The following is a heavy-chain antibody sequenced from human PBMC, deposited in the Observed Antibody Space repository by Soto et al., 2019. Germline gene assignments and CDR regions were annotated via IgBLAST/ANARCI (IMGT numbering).Heavy chain of an antibody. Sequence: QVQLVQSGAEVQKPWSSVKVSCKASVGTFSSYAISWVRQAPGQGLEWMGGIIPIFGTANYAQKFQGRVTITADESTSTAYMELSSLRSEDTAVYYCASKVGATFDEEYWGQGTLVTVSS. CDR1: VGTFSSYA. CDR2: IIPIFGTA. D-gene: IGHD1-26*01. CDR3: ASKVGATFDEEY. V-gene: IGHV1-69*01. J-gene: IGHJ4*02.